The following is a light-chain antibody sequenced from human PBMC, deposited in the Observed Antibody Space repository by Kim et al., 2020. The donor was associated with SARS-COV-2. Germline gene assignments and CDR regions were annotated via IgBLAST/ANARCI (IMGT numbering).Light chain of an antibody. Sequence: ELTQPPSASGTPGQRVTISCSGSSSNLGSNYVYWYQQLPGTAPKLPIYRNNQRPSGVPDRFSGSKSGTSASLAISGLRPEDAADYYCAAWDDSLRRVV. CDR1: SSNLGSNY. V-gene: IGLV1-47*01. CDR3: AAWDDSLRRVV. CDR2: RNN. J-gene: IGLJ2*01.